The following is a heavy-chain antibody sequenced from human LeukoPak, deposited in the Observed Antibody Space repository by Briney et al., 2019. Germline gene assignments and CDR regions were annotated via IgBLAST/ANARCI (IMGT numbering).Heavy chain of an antibody. D-gene: IGHD1-26*01. CDR1: GFTFNSYA. V-gene: IGHV3-23*01. J-gene: IGHJ4*02. CDR2: ISGSGGST. Sequence: GGSLRLSCAASGFTFNSYAMSWVRQAPGKGLEWVSAISGSGGSTYYADSVKGRFTISRDNSKNTLYLQMNSLRAEATAVYYCAKDYESGSYYYFDYWGPATLLTVSS. CDR3: AKDYESGSYYYFDY.